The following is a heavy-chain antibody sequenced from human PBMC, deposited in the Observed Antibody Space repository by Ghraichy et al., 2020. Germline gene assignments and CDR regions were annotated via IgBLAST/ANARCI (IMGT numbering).Heavy chain of an antibody. J-gene: IGHJ3*01. CDR3: ARLISVAGRVEHAFDL. CDR1: GFIFSDSS. CDR2: ISGSSTYI. D-gene: IGHD6-19*01. Sequence: GGSLRLSCAASGFIFSDSSMNWVRQAPGKWLEWVSSISGSSTYIYYADSVKGRFTVSRDNAKTSVSLQMNSLRAEDTAVYYCARLISVAGRVEHAFDLWGQGTLVTVSS. V-gene: IGHV3-21*01.